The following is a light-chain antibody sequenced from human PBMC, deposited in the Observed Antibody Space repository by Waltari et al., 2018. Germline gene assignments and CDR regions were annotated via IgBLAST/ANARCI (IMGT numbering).Light chain of an antibody. J-gene: IGLJ2*01. CDR1: SSNIGGNT. CDR3: AVWDDSINGHVV. CDR2: SNA. V-gene: IGLV1-44*01. Sequence: QSVLTQPPSASGAPGQRVTISCSGSSSNIGGNTVNWYQQLPGTAPKLLIYSNARRPSGVPDRFSGSKAGTSASLAISGLQSEDEADDYCAVWDDSINGHVVVGGGTKLSVL.